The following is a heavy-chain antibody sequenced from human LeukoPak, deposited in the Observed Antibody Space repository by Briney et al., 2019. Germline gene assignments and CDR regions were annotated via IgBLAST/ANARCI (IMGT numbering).Heavy chain of an antibody. J-gene: IGHJ4*02. CDR1: GYTFTSYG. V-gene: IGHV1-18*04. Sequence: ASVKVSCKASGYTFTSYGSSWVRQARGQGLEWVGWISAYNGNTHYAQKLQGGVTMTTDTSTSTAYMDLRNLRYEDTAVYYCARDYPIFDDILTGYLTFDYWGQGTLVTVSS. CDR2: ISAYNGNT. D-gene: IGHD3-9*01. CDR3: ARDYPIFDDILTGYLTFDY.